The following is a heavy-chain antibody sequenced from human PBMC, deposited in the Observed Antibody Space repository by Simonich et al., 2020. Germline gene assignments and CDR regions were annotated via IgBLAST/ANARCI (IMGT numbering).Heavy chain of an antibody. CDR1: GYSISSGYY. CDR2: IYHSGST. J-gene: IGHJ6*02. D-gene: IGHD6-13*01. V-gene: IGHV4-38-2*01. CDR3: ARVGYSNYYYYGMDV. Sequence: QVQLQESGPGLVKPSETLSLTCAVSGYSISSGYYWGWIRQTPGKGLEWIGRIYHSGSTYYNPSLKSRVTISVDTSKNQFSLKLSSVTAADTAVYYCARVGYSNYYYYGMDVWGQGTTVTVSS.